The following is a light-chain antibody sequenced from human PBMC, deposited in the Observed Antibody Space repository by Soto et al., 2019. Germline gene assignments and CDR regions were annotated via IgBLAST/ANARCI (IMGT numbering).Light chain of an antibody. V-gene: IGKV1-12*02. J-gene: IGKJ1*01. CDR3: QRADRFPWT. CDR1: QGMSSW. CDR2: GAS. Sequence: DIQMTQSPSSVSASVGARVTITCRASQGMSSWLAWYQQKPGKAPKLLIYGASSLQSGVPSRFSGSGSGTDFILANSSLQPEDFATYYCQRADRFPWTFGQGTKVEIK.